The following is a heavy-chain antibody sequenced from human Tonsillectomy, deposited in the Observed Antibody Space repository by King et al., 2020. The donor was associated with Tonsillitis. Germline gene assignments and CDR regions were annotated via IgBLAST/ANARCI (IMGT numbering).Heavy chain of an antibody. CDR2: IHWNDVV. V-gene: IGHV2-5*01. CDR1: GFSLTTSGVG. CDR3: AHRRIYSGLYY. Sequence: TLKESGPTLVKPPQTLTLTCTFSGFSLTTSGVGVAWIRQPPRQALEWLADIHWNDVVNYSPSLKSRVTITKDTSKNQVVLTMTNMDPVDTATYFCAHRRIYSGLYYWGQGSLVTVSS. D-gene: IGHD2-21*01. J-gene: IGHJ4*02.